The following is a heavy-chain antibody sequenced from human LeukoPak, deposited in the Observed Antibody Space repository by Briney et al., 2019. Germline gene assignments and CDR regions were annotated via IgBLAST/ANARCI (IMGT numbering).Heavy chain of an antibody. V-gene: IGHV1-69*13. CDR1: GGTFSSYA. D-gene: IGHD3-9*01. J-gene: IGHJ4*02. CDR3: ARNDILTGYYNKFDY. Sequence: ASVKVSCKASGGTFSSYAISWVRQAPGQGLEWMGGIIPIFGTANYAQKFQGRVTITADESTSTAYMELSSLRSEDTAVYYCARNDILTGYYNKFDYWGQGTLVTVSS. CDR2: IIPIFGTA.